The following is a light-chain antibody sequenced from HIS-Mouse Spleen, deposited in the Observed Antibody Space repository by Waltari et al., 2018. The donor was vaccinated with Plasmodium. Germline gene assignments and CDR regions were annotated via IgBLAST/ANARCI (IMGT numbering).Light chain of an antibody. V-gene: IGKV1-9*01. J-gene: IGKJ4*01. CDR3: QQLNSYPLT. CDR1: QGISSY. Sequence: DIQLTQSPSFLSTSVGDRVTITCRASQGISSYLAWYQQKPGKAPKLLIYAASTFQSGVPSRFSGSGSGTEFTLTISSLQPEDFATYDCQQLNSYPLTFGGGTKVEIK. CDR2: AAS.